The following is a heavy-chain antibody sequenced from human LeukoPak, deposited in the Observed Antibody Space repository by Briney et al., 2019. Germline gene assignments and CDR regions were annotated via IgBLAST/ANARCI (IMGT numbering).Heavy chain of an antibody. Sequence: ASVKVSCKASGYTFTDYYMHWVRQAPGQGLEWMGWINPNSGGTKFAQKFQGRVTMTRETSIRTAYMELRRLRSDDTAVYYCARDRGDGHNSYYFDYWGQGTLVTVSS. CDR3: ARDRGDGHNSYYFDY. CDR2: INPNSGGT. V-gene: IGHV1-2*02. D-gene: IGHD5-24*01. J-gene: IGHJ4*02. CDR1: GYTFTDYY.